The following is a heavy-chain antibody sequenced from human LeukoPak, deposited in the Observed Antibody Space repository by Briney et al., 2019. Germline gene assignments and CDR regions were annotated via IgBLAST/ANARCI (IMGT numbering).Heavy chain of an antibody. CDR3: ARGKESPGIAVAGLWGGPSYYYYGMDV. Sequence: GGSLRLSCAASGFTFSSYWMSWVRQAPGKGLEWVANIKQDGSEKYYVDSVKGRFTISRDNAKNSLYLQMNSLRAEDTAVYYCARGKESPGIAVAGLWGGPSYYYYGMDVWGQGTTVTVSS. J-gene: IGHJ6*02. V-gene: IGHV3-7*01. CDR2: IKQDGSEK. D-gene: IGHD6-19*01. CDR1: GFTFSSYW.